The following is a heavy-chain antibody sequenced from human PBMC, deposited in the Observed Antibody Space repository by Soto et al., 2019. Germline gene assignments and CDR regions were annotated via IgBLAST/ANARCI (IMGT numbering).Heavy chain of an antibody. CDR3: ARQFYCSGGSCYSF. Sequence: GESLKISCKGSGYSFTNYWIGWVRQMPGRGLEWMGIIYPGDSGTRYNPSFQGQVTISADKSISTAYLQWTSLKASDTAMYYCARQFYCSGGSCYSFWGQGTLVTVSS. D-gene: IGHD2-15*01. CDR2: IYPGDSGT. V-gene: IGHV5-51*01. CDR1: GYSFTNYW. J-gene: IGHJ4*02.